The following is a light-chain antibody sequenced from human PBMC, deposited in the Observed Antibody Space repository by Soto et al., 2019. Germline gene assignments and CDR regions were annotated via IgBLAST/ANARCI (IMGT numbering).Light chain of an antibody. Sequence: QSVLTQPPSTSGTPGQRVTISCSGSRPNIGDYTVNWYQHLPGTAPKLLMYRNDQRPSGVPDRFSGSKSGTSASLAISGLQSEDEADYYCAAWDDSLNGVVFGGGTKLTVL. CDR1: RPNIGDYT. CDR2: RND. V-gene: IGLV1-44*01. CDR3: AAWDDSLNGVV. J-gene: IGLJ2*01.